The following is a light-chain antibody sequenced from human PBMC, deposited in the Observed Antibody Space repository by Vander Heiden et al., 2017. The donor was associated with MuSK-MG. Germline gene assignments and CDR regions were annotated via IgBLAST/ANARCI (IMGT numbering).Light chain of an antibody. V-gene: IGLV4-69*01. CDR3: QTWGTGTWV. Sequence: QLVLTPSPSASASLAPSVPLTCTLSRGHSTYAIAWHQHHPQKGLRYLMKINGDGRHTKGDGIPDRFSGSISGAERYLTIPSLQSEDEADYYCQTWGTGTWVFGGGTKLTVL. CDR1: RGHSTYA. J-gene: IGLJ3*02. CDR2: INGDGRH.